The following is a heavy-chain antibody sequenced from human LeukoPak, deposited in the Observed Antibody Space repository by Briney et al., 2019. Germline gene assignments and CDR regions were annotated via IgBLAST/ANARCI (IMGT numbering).Heavy chain of an antibody. J-gene: IGHJ3*02. Sequence: GGSLRLSCAASGFTFSSYWMHWVRQAPGKGLVWVSRINSDGSSTSYADSVKGRFTISRDNAKNSLYLQMNSLRAEDTAVYYCAKWGVLMGMTAYDAFDIWGQGTMVTVSS. CDR2: INSDGSST. D-gene: IGHD2-8*01. V-gene: IGHV3-74*01. CDR3: AKWGVLMGMTAYDAFDI. CDR1: GFTFSSYW.